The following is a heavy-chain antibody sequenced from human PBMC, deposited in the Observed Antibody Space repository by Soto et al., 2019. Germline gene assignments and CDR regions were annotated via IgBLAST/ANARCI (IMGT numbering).Heavy chain of an antibody. V-gene: IGHV1-69*13. D-gene: IGHD3-22*01. Sequence: SVKVSCKASGGTFSSYAISWVRQAPGQGLEWMGGIIPIFGTANYAQKFQGRVTITADESTSTAYMELSSLRSEDTAVYYCARRFPVEASGYLYYFDYSGPGPLVTVSS. CDR2: IIPIFGTA. CDR3: ARRFPVEASGYLYYFDY. J-gene: IGHJ4*02. CDR1: GGTFSSYA.